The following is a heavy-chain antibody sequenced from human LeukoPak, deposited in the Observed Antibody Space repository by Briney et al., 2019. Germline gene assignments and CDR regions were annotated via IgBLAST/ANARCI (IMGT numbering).Heavy chain of an antibody. J-gene: IGHJ4*02. V-gene: IGHV4-39*07. CDR1: GDSISSSSYY. CDR2: IYYSGIT. CDR3: ARGIVLMVYATFDS. D-gene: IGHD2-8*01. Sequence: SETLSLTCTVSGDSISSSSYYWGWIRQPPGKGLEWIGSIYYSGITNYNPSLKSRLSMSVDTSKNQFSLKVSSLTAADTAVYYCARGIVLMVYATFDSWGQGTLVTVSS.